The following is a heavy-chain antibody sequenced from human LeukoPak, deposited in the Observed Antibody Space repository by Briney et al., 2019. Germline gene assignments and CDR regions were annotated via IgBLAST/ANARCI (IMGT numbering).Heavy chain of an antibody. J-gene: IGHJ4*02. CDR3: ARDARVGTRYFDY. Sequence: SETLSLTCSVSGGSIRSSGYYWGWIRQPPGKGLEWIGTIYYSGSTYYNPSLKSRVTISVDTSKNQFSLKLSSVTAADTVVYYCARDARVGTRYFDYWGQGTLVTVSS. CDR1: GGSIRSSGYY. D-gene: IGHD4-23*01. V-gene: IGHV4-39*07. CDR2: IYYSGST.